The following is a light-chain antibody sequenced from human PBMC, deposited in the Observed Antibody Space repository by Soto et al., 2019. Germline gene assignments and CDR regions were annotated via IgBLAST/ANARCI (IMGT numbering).Light chain of an antibody. Sequence: EIVLTQSPGTLSLSPGERATLSCRASQSVSNKYVAWYQQKPGQAPRLLIYGASSRATGIPDRFSGSGSGKDFTLTISRLEPEDFAVYYCQQYSSSPRTFGQGTKVEIK. CDR1: QSVSNKY. CDR2: GAS. V-gene: IGKV3-20*01. CDR3: QQYSSSPRT. J-gene: IGKJ1*01.